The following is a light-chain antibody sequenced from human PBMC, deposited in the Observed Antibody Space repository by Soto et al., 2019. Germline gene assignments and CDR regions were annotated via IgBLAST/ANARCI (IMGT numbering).Light chain of an antibody. CDR2: GAS. Sequence: EIFMTQSPATLSVSRWERATLSWRASQSVRSNLAWYQQKPGQSPRLLIYGASTRATGIPPRFSGGGSGTEFTVTISSLQSEDFAIYYCQQYDIWPPYTFGQGTKVDI. V-gene: IGKV3-15*01. J-gene: IGKJ2*01. CDR3: QQYDIWPPYT. CDR1: QSVRSN.